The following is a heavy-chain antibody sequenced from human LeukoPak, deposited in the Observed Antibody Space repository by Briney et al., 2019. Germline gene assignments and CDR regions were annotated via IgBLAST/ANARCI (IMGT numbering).Heavy chain of an antibody. J-gene: IGHJ4*02. CDR2: IYYSGST. V-gene: IGHV4-39*07. CDR1: GGSISSSSYY. D-gene: IGHD2-2*01. CDR3: ARGGILDIVVVPAAHGEIDY. Sequence: IPSETLSLTCTVSGGSISSSSYYWGWIRQPPGKGLEWIGSIYYSGSTYYNPSLKSRVTISVDTSKNQFSLKLSSVTAADTAVYYCARGGILDIVVVPAAHGEIDYWGQGTLVTVSS.